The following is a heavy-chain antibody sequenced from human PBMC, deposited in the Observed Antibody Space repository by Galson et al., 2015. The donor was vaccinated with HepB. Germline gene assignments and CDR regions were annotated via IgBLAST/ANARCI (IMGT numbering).Heavy chain of an antibody. CDR3: ARGVGAIFDY. V-gene: IGHV3-33*01. CDR2: IWYDGSNK. J-gene: IGHJ4*02. D-gene: IGHD1-26*01. CDR1: GFTFSSYG. Sequence: LRLSCAASGFTFSSYGMHWVRQAPGKGLEWVALIWYDGSNKYYADSVKGRFTISRDNSKNTLYLQMNSLRAEDTSVYYCARGVGAIFDYWGQGTLVTVSS.